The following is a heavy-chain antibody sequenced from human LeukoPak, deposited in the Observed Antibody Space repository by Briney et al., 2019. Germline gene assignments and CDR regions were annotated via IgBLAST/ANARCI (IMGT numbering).Heavy chain of an antibody. D-gene: IGHD3-16*01. Sequence: GGSLRLSCAASGFTFSSYAMSWARQAPGKGLEWVASINPSESVKYYVNSVKGRFTISRDNAKNSLYLQMSNLRAEDTAVYFCARGGGLDVWGQGATVTVSS. CDR1: GFTFSSYA. CDR2: INPSESVK. CDR3: ARGGGLDV. J-gene: IGHJ6*02. V-gene: IGHV3-7*03.